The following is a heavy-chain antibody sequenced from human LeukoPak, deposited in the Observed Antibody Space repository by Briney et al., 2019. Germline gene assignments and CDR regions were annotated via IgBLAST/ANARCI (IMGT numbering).Heavy chain of an antibody. V-gene: IGHV1-69*01. CDR1: GGTFSSYA. J-gene: IGHJ6*02. CDR3: ARSRWGSSTSYYYYYYGMDV. Sequence: SVKVSCKASGGTFSSYAISWVRQASGQGLEWMGGIIPIFGTANYAQKFQGRVTITADESTSTAYMELSSLRSEDTAVYYCARSRWGSSTSYYYYYYGMDVWGQGTTVIVSS. CDR2: IIPIFGTA. D-gene: IGHD2-2*01.